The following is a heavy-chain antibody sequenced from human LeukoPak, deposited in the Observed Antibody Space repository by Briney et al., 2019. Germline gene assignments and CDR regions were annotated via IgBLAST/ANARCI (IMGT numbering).Heavy chain of an antibody. CDR3: ATLADGD. CDR1: GGSISSYY. V-gene: IGHV4-59*01. CDR2: IYYSGST. D-gene: IGHD3-16*01. J-gene: IGHJ4*02. Sequence: SETLSLTCTVSGGSISSYYWSWIRQPPGKGLEWIGYIYYSGSTNYNPSLKSRVTMSVDTSKNQFSLKLTSVTAADTAVYYCATLADGDWGQGTLVTVSS.